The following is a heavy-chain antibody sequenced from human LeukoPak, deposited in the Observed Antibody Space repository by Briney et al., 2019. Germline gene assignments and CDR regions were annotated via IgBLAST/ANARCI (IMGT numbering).Heavy chain of an antibody. CDR2: IIPIFGTA. D-gene: IGHD3-22*01. CDR3: ARDYYYDSSGYYYYYYGMDV. V-gene: IGHV1-69*13. CDR1: GGTFSSNA. J-gene: IGHJ6*02. Sequence: ASVKVSCKASGGTFSSNAISWVRQAPGQGLEWMGGIIPIFGTANYAQKFQGRVTITADESTSTAYMELSSLRSEDTAVYYCARDYYYDSSGYYYYYYGMDVWGQGTTVTVSS.